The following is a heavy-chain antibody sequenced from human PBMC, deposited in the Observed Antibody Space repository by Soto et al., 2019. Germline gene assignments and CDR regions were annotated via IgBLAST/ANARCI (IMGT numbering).Heavy chain of an antibody. J-gene: IGHJ4*02. V-gene: IGHV3-30*18. CDR1: GFTFSSYG. CDR3: SKALPMGY. Sequence: GGSLRLSCGASGFTFSSYGMHWVRQAPGKGLERMAVISYDGSNKYYADSVKGRFTISRDNSKNTLYLKMNSLRAEDTAVYYCSKALPMGYWGERTLVTFS. CDR2: ISYDGSNK.